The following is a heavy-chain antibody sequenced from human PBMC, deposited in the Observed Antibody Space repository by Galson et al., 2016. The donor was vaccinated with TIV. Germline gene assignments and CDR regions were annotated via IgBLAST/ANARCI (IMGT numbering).Heavy chain of an antibody. V-gene: IGHV3-23*01. D-gene: IGHD5-24*01. CDR1: GFTFSSYW. Sequence: SLRLSCAASGFTFSSYWLSWVRHAPGKGLEWVSAIASSGRAYYAASVKGRFTISRDNSKNTVYLQMDGLRAEDTAVYYCAKEGIKWLQLYYIDNWGQGILVTLSS. CDR3: AKEGIKWLQLYYIDN. J-gene: IGHJ4*02. CDR2: IASSGRA.